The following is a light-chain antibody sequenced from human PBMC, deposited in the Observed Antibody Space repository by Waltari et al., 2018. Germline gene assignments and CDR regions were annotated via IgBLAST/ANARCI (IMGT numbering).Light chain of an antibody. CDR1: QSVLYSSNNKTY. CDR3: QQYYSTPLT. CDR2: WAS. Sequence: DIVMTQSPDSLAVSLGERATINCKSSQSVLYSSNNKTYLAWYQQKPGPPPKLLIYWASTRESGVPDRFRGSGSGTDFTLTISSLQAADVAVYYCQQYYSTPLTFGGGTKVEIK. J-gene: IGKJ4*01. V-gene: IGKV4-1*01.